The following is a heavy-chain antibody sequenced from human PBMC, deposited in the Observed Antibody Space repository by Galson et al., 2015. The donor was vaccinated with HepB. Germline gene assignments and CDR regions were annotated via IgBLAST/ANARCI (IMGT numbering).Heavy chain of an antibody. CDR2: IRSDGSTR. D-gene: IGHD3-10*01. CDR3: ARRHYYGSGPDDGFHM. Sequence: SLRLSCAASGFSFSSYGMHWVRQAPGKGLEWVAFIRSDGSTRYYADSVKGRFTISRDESKSTLYLQIYSLRAEDTAVYYCARRHYYGSGPDDGFHMWGQGTMVTVSS. J-gene: IGHJ3*02. V-gene: IGHV3-30*02. CDR1: GFSFSSYG.